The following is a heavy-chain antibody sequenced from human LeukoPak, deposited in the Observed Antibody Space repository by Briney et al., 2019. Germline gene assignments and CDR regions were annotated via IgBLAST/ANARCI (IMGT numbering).Heavy chain of an antibody. CDR1: GGSFSGYY. J-gene: IGHJ5*02. CDR3: ARGLTRELRYFDWAKTSWFDP. CDR2: INHSGST. Sequence: KPSETLSLTCAVYGGSFSGYYWSWIRQPPGKGLEWIGEINHSGSTNYNPSLKSRVTISVDTSKNQFSLKLSSVTAADTAVYYCARGLTRELRYFDWAKTSWFDPWGQGTLVPVSS. V-gene: IGHV4-34*01. D-gene: IGHD3-9*01.